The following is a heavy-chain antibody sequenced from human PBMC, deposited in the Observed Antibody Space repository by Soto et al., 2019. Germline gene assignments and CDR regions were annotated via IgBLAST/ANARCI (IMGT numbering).Heavy chain of an antibody. J-gene: IGHJ6*02. V-gene: IGHV3-73*01. CDR2: IRSRANNFAT. Sequence: GSLRLSCAASGFIFSGSAIHWVRQASGKGLEWVGRIRSRANNFATSSAASVKGRFTFSRDDSKNTAYLQMNTLKPEDTAVYYCARGQGAAIGDYYYHGMDVWGQGTTVTVSS. CDR1: GFIFSGSA. D-gene: IGHD2-2*02. CDR3: ARGQGAAIGDYYYHGMDV.